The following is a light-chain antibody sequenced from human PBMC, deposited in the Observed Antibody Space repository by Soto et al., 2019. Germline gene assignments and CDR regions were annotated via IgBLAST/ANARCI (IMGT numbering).Light chain of an antibody. CDR3: QYHTDWPPYT. CDR1: QRFSRS. Sequence: EMVLTQSPATLSLSPGARATLSSRAIQRFSRSLAWYQQRPGQAPKLLIYDSSNRVTGIPARFSGNGSGRDFTLTISSLEPEDFAVYYCQYHTDWPPYTFGQGTTLEI. V-gene: IGKV3-11*02. CDR2: DSS. J-gene: IGKJ2*01.